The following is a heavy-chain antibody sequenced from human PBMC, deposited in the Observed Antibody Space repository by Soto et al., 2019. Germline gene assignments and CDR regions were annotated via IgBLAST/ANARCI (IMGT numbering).Heavy chain of an antibody. D-gene: IGHD1-1*01. CDR1: GFTFSNAW. CDR3: SSNLFDY. Sequence: GGSLRLSCAASGFTFSNAWMDWVRQAPGKGLEWVGHVKSETAGGTTDYAAPVKGRFTISRDDSKTTMYLQMNSLKTEDTAVYYCSSNLFDYWGQGTLVTVSS. V-gene: IGHV3-15*01. CDR2: VKSETAGGTT. J-gene: IGHJ4*02.